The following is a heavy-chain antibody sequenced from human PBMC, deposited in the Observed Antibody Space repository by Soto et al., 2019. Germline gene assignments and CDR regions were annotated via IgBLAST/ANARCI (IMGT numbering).Heavy chain of an antibody. CDR1: GFTFSDYY. CDR3: TTDRSRIAARRAVGY. D-gene: IGHD6-6*01. Sequence: GGSLRLSCAASGFTFSDYYMSWIRQAPGKELEWVGRIKSKTDGGTTDYAAPVKGRFTISRDDSKNTLYLQMNSLKTEDTAVYYCTTDRSRIAARRAVGYWGQGTLVTVSS. V-gene: IGHV3-15*01. CDR2: IKSKTDGGTT. J-gene: IGHJ4*02.